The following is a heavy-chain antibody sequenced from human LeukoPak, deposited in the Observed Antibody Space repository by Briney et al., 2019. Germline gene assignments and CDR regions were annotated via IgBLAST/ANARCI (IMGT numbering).Heavy chain of an antibody. CDR3: ARESPGYCSSTSCYYYYMDV. D-gene: IGHD2-2*03. CDR1: GFTFSSYS. V-gene: IGHV3-21*01. CDR2: ISSSSSYI. Sequence: GGSLRLSCAASGFTFSSYSMNWVRQAPGKGLEWVSSISSSSSYIYYADSVKDRFTISRDNAKNSLYLQMNSLRAEDTAVYYCARESPGYCSSTSCYYYYMDVWGKGTTVTVSS. J-gene: IGHJ6*03.